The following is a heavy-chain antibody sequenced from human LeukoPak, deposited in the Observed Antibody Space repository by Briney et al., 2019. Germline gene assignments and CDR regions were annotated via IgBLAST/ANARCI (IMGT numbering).Heavy chain of an antibody. Sequence: GGSLGLSCAASGFRFSDHYMSWIRQAPGKGLEWVSYISSSGSTIYYADSVKGRFTISRDNAKNSLYLQMNSLRAEDTAVYYCARFDYDSGYYFDYWGQGTLVTVSS. V-gene: IGHV3-11*01. CDR1: GFRFSDHY. D-gene: IGHD3-22*01. CDR2: ISSSGSTI. J-gene: IGHJ4*02. CDR3: ARFDYDSGYYFDY.